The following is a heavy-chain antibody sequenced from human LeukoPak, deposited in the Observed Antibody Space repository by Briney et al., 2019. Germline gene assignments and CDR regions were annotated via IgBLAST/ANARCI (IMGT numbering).Heavy chain of an antibody. J-gene: IGHJ4*02. CDR3: ASASYSYGYGLIGAHFDY. Sequence: GGSLRLSCAASGFTVSSNYMSWVRQAPGKGLEWVSVIYSGGSTYYADSVKGRFTISRDNSKNTLYLQMNSLRAEDTAVYYCASASYSYGYGLIGAHFDYWGQGTLVTVSS. CDR2: IYSGGST. D-gene: IGHD5-18*01. CDR1: GFTVSSNY. V-gene: IGHV3-53*01.